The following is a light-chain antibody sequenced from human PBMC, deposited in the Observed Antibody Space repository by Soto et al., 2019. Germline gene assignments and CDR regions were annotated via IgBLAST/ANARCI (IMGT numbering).Light chain of an antibody. J-gene: IGKJ4*01. CDR3: QQYTSYPLLT. Sequence: EIQRTQSPSSLSASVGASVTITCRASQVISNFLVWFQQKRGKAPKALIYAASSLQSGVPSKFSGSVSGTDFTLTISSLQPEGFVTYFCQQYTSYPLLTVGGVTTLENK. V-gene: IGKV1-16*02. CDR1: QVISNF. CDR2: AAS.